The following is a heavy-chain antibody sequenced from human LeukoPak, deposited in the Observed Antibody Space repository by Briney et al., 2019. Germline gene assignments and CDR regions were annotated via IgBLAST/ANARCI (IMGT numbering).Heavy chain of an antibody. CDR2: IYYSGST. D-gene: IGHD2-2*02. CDR3: ARVEGYCSSTSCYTNWFDP. V-gene: IGHV4-59*01. Sequence: PSETLSLTCTASGGSISGSYWNWIRQPPGKGLEWVGDIYYSGSTYYIPSLKGRFTISLDTSKNQLSLMLNSLTPEDTAVYYCARVEGYCSSTSCYTNWFDPWGQGTLVSVSS. CDR1: GGSISGSY. J-gene: IGHJ5*02.